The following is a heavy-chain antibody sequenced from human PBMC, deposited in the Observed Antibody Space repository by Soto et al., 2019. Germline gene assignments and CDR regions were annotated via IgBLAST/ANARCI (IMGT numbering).Heavy chain of an antibody. Sequence: PSETLSLTCAVDGGSFSGYYWSWIRQPPGKGLEWIGEINHSGSTNYNPSLKSRVTISVDTSRNHFSLKLSSVTAADTAVYYCARVGYCSNGVCYIFDYWGQGTLVTVSS. CDR1: GGSFSGYY. V-gene: IGHV4-34*01. J-gene: IGHJ4*02. CDR3: ARVGYCSNGVCYIFDY. D-gene: IGHD2-8*01. CDR2: INHSGST.